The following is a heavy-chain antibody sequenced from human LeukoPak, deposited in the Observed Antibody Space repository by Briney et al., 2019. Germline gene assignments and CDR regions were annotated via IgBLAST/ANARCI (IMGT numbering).Heavy chain of an antibody. CDR3: ARMTTRGMDV. J-gene: IGHJ6*04. CDR2: IGTAGDP. Sequence: PGGSLRLSCAASGFTFSSYDMHWVRHATGKGMEWVSAIGTAGDPYYPGSVKGRFTISRDNAKISLYLQMNSLRAGDTAVYYCARMTTRGMDVWGKGTTVTVSS. D-gene: IGHD4-11*01. CDR1: GFTFSSYD. V-gene: IGHV3-13*05.